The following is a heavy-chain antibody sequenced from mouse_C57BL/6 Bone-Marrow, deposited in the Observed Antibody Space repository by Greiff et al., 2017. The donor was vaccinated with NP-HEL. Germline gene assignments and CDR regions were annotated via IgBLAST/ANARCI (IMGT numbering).Heavy chain of an antibody. CDR3: AREGVLITTVVAPYYAMDY. D-gene: IGHD1-1*01. V-gene: IGHV5-17*01. CDR1: GFTFSDYG. Sequence: EVHLVESGGGLVKPGGSLKLSCAASGFTFSDYGMHWVRQAPEKGLEWVAYISSGSSTIYYADTVKGRFTISRDNAKNTLFLQMTSLRSEDTAMYYCAREGVLITTVVAPYYAMDYWGQGTSVTVSS. J-gene: IGHJ4*01. CDR2: ISSGSSTI.